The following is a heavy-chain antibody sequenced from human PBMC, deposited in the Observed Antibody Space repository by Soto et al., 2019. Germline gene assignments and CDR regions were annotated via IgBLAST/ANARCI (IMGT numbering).Heavy chain of an antibody. CDR2: ISTYNGNT. Sequence: QAQLVQSGAEVKEPGASVKVSCKASGYSFTTSGITWVRQAPGQGLDWMGWISTYNGNTNYAQKLQDSVNLTTDTSTSTDYMEMRSLRSDDTAVYYCARRLYGDYDYCGQGTLVTVS. V-gene: IGHV1-18*01. J-gene: IGHJ4*02. D-gene: IGHD4-17*01. CDR1: GYSFTTSG. CDR3: ARRLYGDYDY.